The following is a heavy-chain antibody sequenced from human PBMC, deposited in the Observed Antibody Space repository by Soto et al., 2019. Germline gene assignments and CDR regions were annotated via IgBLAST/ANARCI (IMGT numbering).Heavy chain of an antibody. CDR3: ERGRGEFDA. J-gene: IGHJ5*02. CDR2: INHSGNT. D-gene: IGHD2-21*01. CDR1: GASLSDNY. Sequence: SETLALTCAVYGASLSDNYCNWLRQPPGKGLEWIGEINHSGNTNYNPSLRSRVTISIDTSKNQLSLNLRSVSAADTAVYYCERGRGEFDAWGQGTPVTVSS. V-gene: IGHV4-34*01.